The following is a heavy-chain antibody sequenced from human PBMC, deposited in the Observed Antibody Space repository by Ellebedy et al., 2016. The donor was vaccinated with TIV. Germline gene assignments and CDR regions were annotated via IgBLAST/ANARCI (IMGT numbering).Heavy chain of an antibody. CDR1: EFAFETDW. V-gene: IGHV3-7*01. CDR3: ARGGATSSRYWRN. Sequence: PGGSLRLSCAASEFAFETDWMTWVRQAPGKGQEWVANINQEGSDKSYGDSVKGRFTIVRDNAKSSLYLQMNSLRAEDTAVYYCARGGATSSRYWRNWGQGALVTVSS. CDR2: INQEGSDK. J-gene: IGHJ4*02. D-gene: IGHD2-2*01.